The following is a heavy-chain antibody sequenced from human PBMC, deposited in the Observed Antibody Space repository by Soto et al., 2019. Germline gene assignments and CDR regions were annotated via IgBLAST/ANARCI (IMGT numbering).Heavy chain of an antibody. CDR1: GYTFTSYY. CDR3: ASLFDFWSVYDDGDMGEGGAFDI. D-gene: IGHD3-3*01. J-gene: IGHJ3*02. V-gene: IGHV1-46*01. CDR2: INPSGGST. Sequence: QVQLVQSGAEVKKPGASVKVSCKASGYTFTSYYMHWVRQAPGQGLEWMGVINPSGGSTRYAKKFQGRVSMTRDTYTSTVYMDLSSLRSEDTAVYYCASLFDFWSVYDDGDMGEGGAFDIWGQGTMVTVSS.